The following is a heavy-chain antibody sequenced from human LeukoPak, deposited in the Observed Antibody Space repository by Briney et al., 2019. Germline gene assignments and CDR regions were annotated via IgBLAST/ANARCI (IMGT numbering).Heavy chain of an antibody. D-gene: IGHD2-15*01. J-gene: IGHJ4*02. V-gene: IGHV3-21*01. CDR3: ARGYCSGGSCYSADLIDY. Sequence: PGGSLRLSCAASGFTFSSYSMNWVRQAPGKGLEWVSSISSSSSYIYYADSVKGRFTISRDNAKNSLYLQMNSLRAEDTAVYYWARGYCSGGSCYSADLIDYWGQGTLVTVSS. CDR2: ISSSSSYI. CDR1: GFTFSSYS.